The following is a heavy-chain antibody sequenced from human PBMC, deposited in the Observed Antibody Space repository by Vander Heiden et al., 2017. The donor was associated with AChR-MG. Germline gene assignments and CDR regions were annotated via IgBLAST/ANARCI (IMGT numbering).Heavy chain of an antibody. Sequence: QLHESGPGLVKPSETLSLPCTVPGDSVTNTDYYWDWIRQTAGKELELVGNVDCSGTTYYNPSLESRVTISVDTSKNQISLRLRSVTAADTAVYYCARHGPYYYGLDVWGQGTTVSVSS. CDR2: VDCSGTT. J-gene: IGHJ6*02. CDR3: ARHGPYYYGLDV. V-gene: IGHV4-39*01. CDR1: GDSVTNTDYY.